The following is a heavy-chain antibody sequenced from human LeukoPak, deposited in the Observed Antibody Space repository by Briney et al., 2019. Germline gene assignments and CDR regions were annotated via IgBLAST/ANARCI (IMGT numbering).Heavy chain of an antibody. D-gene: IGHD2-2*01. CDR1: GFTFDDYA. Sequence: PGGSLRLSCAASGFTFDDYAMHWVRQAPGKGLEWVSGISWNSGSIGYADSVKGRFTISRDNAKSSLYPQMNSLRAEDTALYYCAKDTNSYTTCPDYWGQGTLVTVSS. CDR3: AKDTNSYTTCPDY. V-gene: IGHV3-9*01. CDR2: ISWNSGSI. J-gene: IGHJ4*02.